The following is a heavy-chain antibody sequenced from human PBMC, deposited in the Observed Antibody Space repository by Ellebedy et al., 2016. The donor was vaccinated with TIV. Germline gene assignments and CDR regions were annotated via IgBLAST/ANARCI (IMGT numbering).Heavy chain of an antibody. CDR1: GFTFSSFT. Sequence: PGGSLRLSCAASGFTFSSFTMNWVRQAPGKGLEWVSSISSSATYIHNADSVKGRFTISRDNAKNSLYLQMNSLGVEDTAVYYCARPGASYSSSWYDFDCWGQGTLVTVSS. D-gene: IGHD6-13*01. CDR2: ISSSATYI. J-gene: IGHJ4*02. CDR3: ARPGASYSSSWYDFDC. V-gene: IGHV3-21*01.